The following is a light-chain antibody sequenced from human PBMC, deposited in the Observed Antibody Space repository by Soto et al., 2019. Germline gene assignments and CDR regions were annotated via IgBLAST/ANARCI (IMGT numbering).Light chain of an antibody. J-gene: IGKJ3*01. CDR1: QNINTY. CDR3: QKTSSAPFT. CDR2: DAA. Sequence: DIQMTHSPYSLSAAVLYIVTIAFRSSQNINTYLNWYQQKPGKAPKLLIFDAASLQNGVPSRFSGGGSRTDFTLTITSLQPEDFATYYCQKTSSAPFTFGPGTKVDIK. V-gene: IGKV1-39*01.